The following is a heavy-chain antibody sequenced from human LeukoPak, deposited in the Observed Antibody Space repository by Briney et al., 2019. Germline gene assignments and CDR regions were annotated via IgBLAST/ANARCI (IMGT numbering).Heavy chain of an antibody. CDR2: INPNSGGT. CDR1: GGTFSSYT. V-gene: IGHV1-2*02. Sequence: GASVKVSCKASGGTFSSYTISWVRQAPGQGLEWMGWINPNSGGTNYAQKFQGRVTMTRDTSISTAYMELSRLRSDDTAVYYCARGIVVPAAGDDAFDIWGQGTMVTVSS. D-gene: IGHD2-2*01. J-gene: IGHJ3*02. CDR3: ARGIVVPAAGDDAFDI.